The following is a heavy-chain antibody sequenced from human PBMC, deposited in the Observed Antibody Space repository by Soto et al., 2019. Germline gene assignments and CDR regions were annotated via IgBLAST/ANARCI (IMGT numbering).Heavy chain of an antibody. CDR2: ISYDGSNK. Sequence: QVQLVESGGGVFQPGRSLRLSCAASGFTFSSYAMHWVRQAPGKGLEGVAVISYDGSNKYYADSVKGRFTISRDNSKNTLYLQMNSLRAEDTAVYYCARAVMAGFSYYYYGMDVWGQGTTVTVSS. J-gene: IGHJ6*02. CDR1: GFTFSSYA. D-gene: IGHD6-19*01. V-gene: IGHV3-30-3*01. CDR3: ARAVMAGFSYYYYGMDV.